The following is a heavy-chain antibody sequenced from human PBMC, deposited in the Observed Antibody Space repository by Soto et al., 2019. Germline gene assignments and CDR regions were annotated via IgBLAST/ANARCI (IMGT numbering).Heavy chain of an antibody. D-gene: IGHD6-6*01. J-gene: IGHJ6*02. Sequence: QVQLQEAGPGLVKPSQTLSLTCTVSGASISSDDYYWTWIRQPPGQALEWIGNTQYSGSTDSNPSLKSRVTISLDTSKSQFSLKPSSVTAAYTSMYYCVRGVAARPARFCMALGGPGTTVAVSS. CDR1: GASISSDDYY. CDR3: VRGVAARPARFCMAL. V-gene: IGHV4-30-4*01. CDR2: TQYSGST.